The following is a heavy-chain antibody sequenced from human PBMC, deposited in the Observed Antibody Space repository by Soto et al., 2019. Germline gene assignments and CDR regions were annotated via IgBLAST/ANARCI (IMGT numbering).Heavy chain of an antibody. CDR3: STRNSYGSGAF. CDR2: IIPVFGTT. CDR1: GGTLNSYT. J-gene: IGHJ4*02. Sequence: QVQLVQSWAEVKNPGSSVRVSCKASGGTLNSYTISWVRQAPGPGLEWMGGIIPVFGTTDYAQKFQGIVTITADQSTGTSYLDIFSLRSEDTAIYSCSTRNSYGSGAFWGQGTLVTVSS. V-gene: IGHV1-69*01. D-gene: IGHD3-3*01.